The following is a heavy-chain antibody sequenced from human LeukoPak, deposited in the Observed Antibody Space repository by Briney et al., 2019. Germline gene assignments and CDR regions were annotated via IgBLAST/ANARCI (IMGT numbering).Heavy chain of an antibody. D-gene: IGHD3-22*01. V-gene: IGHV1-69*02. CDR2: IIPILDIA. Sequence: GASVKVSCKASRGTFSSYTISWVRQAPGQGLEWMGRIIPILDIANYAQKLQGKVTITADKSTSTAYMELSSLRSEDTAVYYCARSSYYYDSSGLDYWGQGTLVTVSS. J-gene: IGHJ4*02. CDR3: ARSSYYYDSSGLDY. CDR1: RGTFSSYT.